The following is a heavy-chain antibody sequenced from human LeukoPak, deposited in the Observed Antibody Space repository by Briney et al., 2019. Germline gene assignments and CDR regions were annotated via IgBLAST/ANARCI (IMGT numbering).Heavy chain of an antibody. D-gene: IGHD1-26*01. Sequence: SETLSLACTVSGGSINSGTSYWGWIRQPPGKGLEWIGSMYYDGSSYYNPSLKGRVTTSVDTSKNQFSLKLTSVTAADTAVYFCARRSDSGSDDGEDYFDYWGQGTLVTVSS. CDR2: MYYDGSS. J-gene: IGHJ4*02. V-gene: IGHV4-39*01. CDR1: GGSINSGTSY. CDR3: ARRSDSGSDDGEDYFDY.